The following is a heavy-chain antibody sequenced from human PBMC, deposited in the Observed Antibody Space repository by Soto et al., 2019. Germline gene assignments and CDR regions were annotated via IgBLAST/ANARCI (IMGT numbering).Heavy chain of an antibody. J-gene: IGHJ4*02. D-gene: IGHD5-12*01. CDR2: ISGSGGST. Sequence: EVQLLESGGGLVQPGGSLRLSCAASGFTFSSYAMSWVRQAPGKELEWVSTISGSGGSTYFADSVKGRFTISRDISKNTLYLQMNSLRAEDTAGYYCAKAMATTWTGFDYWGQGTLVTVSS. V-gene: IGHV3-23*01. CDR3: AKAMATTWTGFDY. CDR1: GFTFSSYA.